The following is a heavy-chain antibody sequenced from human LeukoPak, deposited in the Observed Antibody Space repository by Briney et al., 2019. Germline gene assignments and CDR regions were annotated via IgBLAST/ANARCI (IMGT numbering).Heavy chain of an antibody. J-gene: IGHJ6*02. CDR3: AKTMALYYYYGMDV. CDR2: ISWNSGSI. CDR1: GFTFDDYA. D-gene: IGHD4/OR15-4a*01. V-gene: IGHV3-9*01. Sequence: PGRSLRLSCAASGFTFDDYAMHRVRQAPGKGLEWVSGISWNSGSIGYADSVKGRFTISRDNAKNSLYLQMNSLRAEDTALYYCAKTMALYYYYGMDVWGQGTTVTVSS.